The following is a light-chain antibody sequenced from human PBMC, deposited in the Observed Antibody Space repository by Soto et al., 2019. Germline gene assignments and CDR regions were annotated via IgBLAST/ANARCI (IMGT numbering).Light chain of an antibody. V-gene: IGKV3-20*01. CDR3: QQYGSSLGVT. CDR2: GAS. Sequence: EIVLTQSPGTLSLSPGERATLSCRASQSVSSSYLAWYQQKPGQAPRLLIYGASSRATGIPDRFSGSGSGTELTLTISRLEPEDFAVYYCQQYGSSLGVTFGQGTRLEIK. CDR1: QSVSSSY. J-gene: IGKJ5*01.